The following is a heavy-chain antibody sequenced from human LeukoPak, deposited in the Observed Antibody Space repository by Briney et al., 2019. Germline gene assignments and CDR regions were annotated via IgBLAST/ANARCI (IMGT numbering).Heavy chain of an antibody. CDR1: GGPFSGYY. D-gene: IGHD3-10*01. V-gene: IGHV4-34*01. J-gene: IGHJ5*02. CDR3: ARGRITMVRGAPLWFDP. Sequence: SETLSLTCAVYGGPFSGYYWNWIRQPPGKGLEWIGEINHSGSTNYNSSLKSRVTISVDTSKNQFSLKLSSVTAADTAVYYCARGRITMVRGAPLWFDPWGQGTLVTVSS. CDR2: INHSGST.